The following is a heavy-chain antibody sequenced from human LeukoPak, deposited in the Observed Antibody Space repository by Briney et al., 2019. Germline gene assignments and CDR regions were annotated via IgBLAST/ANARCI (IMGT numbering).Heavy chain of an antibody. CDR1: GDSISSSTYY. CDR3: ARDIVASYFDY. D-gene: IGHD5-12*01. Sequence: SETLSLTCTVSGDSISSSTYYWGWIRQPPGKGLEWIGSIYSSGNTYYNPTLKSPVTISVDTSKNQFSLKLSSVTAADTAVYYCARDIVASYFDYWGQGTLVTVSS. CDR2: IYSSGNT. J-gene: IGHJ4*02. V-gene: IGHV4-39*07.